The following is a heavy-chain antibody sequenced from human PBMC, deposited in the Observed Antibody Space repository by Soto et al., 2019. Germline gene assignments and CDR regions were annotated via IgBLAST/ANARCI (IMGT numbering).Heavy chain of an antibody. Sequence: LAPTFTVSGGSIKNNNYFLAWNPQPPGKGLAWIASIYYDGSTYYNPSLKSRVSISVDTSKNHFSLKLTSATAADTAVYYCAKVVVAATRHTDFDSWGQGTLVTVSS. CDR1: GGSIKNNNYF. J-gene: IGHJ4*02. V-gene: IGHV4-39*02. D-gene: IGHD2-15*01. CDR3: AKVVVAATRHTDFDS. CDR2: IYYDGST.